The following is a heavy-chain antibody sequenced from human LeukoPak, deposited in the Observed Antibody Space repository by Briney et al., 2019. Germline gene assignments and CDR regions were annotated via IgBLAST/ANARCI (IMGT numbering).Heavy chain of an antibody. Sequence: GGSLRLSCVASGLNFDDSALHWVRQAPGKGLEWVSLISADGGSTFSADSVKGRFSISRDNSKNSLYLQMNSLRSEGTAMYYCAKESGKFDYWGQGTLVAVSS. V-gene: IGHV3-43*02. CDR2: ISADGGST. CDR3: AKESGKFDY. J-gene: IGHJ4*02. CDR1: GLNFDDSA.